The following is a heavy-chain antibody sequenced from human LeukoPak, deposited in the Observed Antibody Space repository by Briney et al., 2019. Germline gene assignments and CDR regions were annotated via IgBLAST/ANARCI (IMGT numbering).Heavy chain of an antibody. CDR1: EFTFTNYA. Sequence: TGGSLRLSCAASEFTFTNYAMRWVRQAPGKGLEWVSAISSNSAYIYYADSVKGRFTISRDNAKSSVSLQMNSLRDDDTAVYYCARIFRYQLVDYYALDVWGQGTTVTVSS. CDR3: ARIFRYQLVDYYALDV. J-gene: IGHJ6*02. CDR2: ISSNSAYI. V-gene: IGHV3-21*01. D-gene: IGHD2-2*01.